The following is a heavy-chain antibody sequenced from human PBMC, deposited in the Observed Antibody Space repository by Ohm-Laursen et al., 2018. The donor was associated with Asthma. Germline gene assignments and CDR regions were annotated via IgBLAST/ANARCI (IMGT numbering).Heavy chain of an antibody. CDR1: GYTLTELS. V-gene: IGHV1-46*03. CDR3: ARDFSDSGYDYGDY. J-gene: IGHJ4*02. CDR2: INPSGGST. D-gene: IGHD5-12*01. Sequence: SSVKVSCKVSGYTLTELSMHRVRQAPGQGLEWMGIINPSGGSTSYAQKFQGRVTMTRDTSTSTVYMELSSLRSEDTAVYYCARDFSDSGYDYGDYWGQGTLVTVSS.